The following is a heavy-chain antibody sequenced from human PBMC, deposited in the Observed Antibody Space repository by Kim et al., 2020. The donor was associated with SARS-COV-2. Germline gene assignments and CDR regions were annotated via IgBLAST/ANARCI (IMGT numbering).Heavy chain of an antibody. J-gene: IGHJ4*02. Sequence: SETLSLTCTVSGGSISSSSYYWGWIRQPPGKGLEWIGSIYYSGSTYYNPSLKSRVTISVDTSKNQFSLKLSSVTAADTAVYYCARLSFGVGYSGRFDYWGQGTLVTVSS. V-gene: IGHV4-39*01. D-gene: IGHD3-10*01. CDR1: GGSISSSSYY. CDR3: ARLSFGVGYSGRFDY. CDR2: IYYSGST.